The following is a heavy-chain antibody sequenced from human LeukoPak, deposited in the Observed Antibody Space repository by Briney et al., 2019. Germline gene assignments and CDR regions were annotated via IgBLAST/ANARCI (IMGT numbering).Heavy chain of an antibody. V-gene: IGHV1-2*02. CDR3: ARDLDSSGYFTEDY. CDR2: INHNSGGT. D-gene: IGHD3-22*01. CDR1: GYTFTGYY. J-gene: IGHJ4*02. Sequence: ASVKVSCKASGYTFTGYYMHWVRQAPGQGLEWMGWINHNSGGTNYAQKFQGRVTMTRDTSISTAYMELSRLRSDDTAVYYCARDLDSSGYFTEDYWGQGTLVTVSS.